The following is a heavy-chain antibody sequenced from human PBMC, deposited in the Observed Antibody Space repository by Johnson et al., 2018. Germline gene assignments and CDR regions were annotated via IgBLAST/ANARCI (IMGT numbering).Heavy chain of an antibody. Sequence: VQLVQSGGGLVQPGGSLRLSCAASGFTFSSYDMHWVRQATGKGLEWVSAIGTAGDTYYPGSVKGRFTISRENAKNSLYLQMNSLGAGDTAVYYCARATPLVKGRWFGEEDYYYGMDVWGQGPTVTVSS. V-gene: IGHV3-13*01. D-gene: IGHD3-10*01. CDR1: GFTFSSYD. CDR3: ARATPLVKGRWFGEEDYYYGMDV. J-gene: IGHJ6*02. CDR2: IGTAGDT.